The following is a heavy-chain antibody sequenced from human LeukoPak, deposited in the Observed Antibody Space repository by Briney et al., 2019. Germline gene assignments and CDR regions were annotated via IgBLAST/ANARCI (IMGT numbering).Heavy chain of an antibody. CDR3: ARRDSSGWYPRD. Sequence: PSETLSLTCTVSGGSISNYYWSWIRQPPGKGLEWIGEINHSGSTNYNPSLKSRVTISVDTSKNQFSLKLSSVTAADTAVYYCARRDSSGWYPRDWGQGTLVTVSS. CDR1: GGSISNYY. J-gene: IGHJ4*02. D-gene: IGHD6-19*01. V-gene: IGHV4-34*01. CDR2: INHSGST.